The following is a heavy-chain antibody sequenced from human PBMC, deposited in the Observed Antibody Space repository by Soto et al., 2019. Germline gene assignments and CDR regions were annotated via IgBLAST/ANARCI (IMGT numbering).Heavy chain of an antibody. J-gene: IGHJ4*02. CDR3: VGGQYYFDY. V-gene: IGHV3-30*03. CDR1: GFPFTSYG. D-gene: IGHD3-10*01. CDR2: ISYDGSDK. Sequence: QVQLVESGGGVVQPGRSLRLSCAASGFPFTSYGMHWVREGPDKGLEWVAIISYDGSDKYYADSVKGRFIISRDNSKNTLYLQMNSLRPEDTALYYCVGGQYYFDYRGQGTLVIVSS.